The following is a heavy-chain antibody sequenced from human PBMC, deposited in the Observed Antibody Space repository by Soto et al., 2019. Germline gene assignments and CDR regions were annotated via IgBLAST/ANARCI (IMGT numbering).Heavy chain of an antibody. Sequence: QVQRVQSGAEVKKPGASVKVSCKASGYTFTNYGINWVRQAPGQGLEWLGWVSAYNGERRYAQRVQARVIMTTDTSTTTAYMELRSLRSDDTAVYYSSRGTSIPASGDYWGQGTLVTVSS. CDR1: GYTFTNYG. J-gene: IGHJ4*01. D-gene: IGHD6-6*01. V-gene: IGHV1-18*01. CDR3: SRGTSIPASGDY. CDR2: VSAYNGER.